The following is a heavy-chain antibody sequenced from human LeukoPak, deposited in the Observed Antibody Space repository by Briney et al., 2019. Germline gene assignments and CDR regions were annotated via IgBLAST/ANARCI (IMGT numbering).Heavy chain of an antibody. J-gene: IGHJ5*02. CDR1: GGSIRRYY. Sequence: SETLSLTCTVSGGSIRRYYWSWIRQPPGKGLEWIGYIYYSGSTNYNPSLKSRVTISVDTSKNQFSLKLSSVTAADTAVYYCARDRGVIVATTNWFDPWGQGTLVTVSS. V-gene: IGHV4-59*01. CDR2: IYYSGST. CDR3: ARDRGVIVATTNWFDP. D-gene: IGHD5-12*01.